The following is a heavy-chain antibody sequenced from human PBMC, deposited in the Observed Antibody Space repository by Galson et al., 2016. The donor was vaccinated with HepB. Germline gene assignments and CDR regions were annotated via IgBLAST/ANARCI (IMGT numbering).Heavy chain of an antibody. Sequence: SLRLSCAASGFTFSSYAMHWVRQAPGKGLEWLALIWYDGSKKYYADSVKGRFTISRDNSKNTLYLQMSSLRAEDTAVYYCAGRRSYDSGSYYNEGEYWGQGTLVTVSS. J-gene: IGHJ4*02. D-gene: IGHD3-10*01. CDR2: IWYDGSKK. CDR1: GFTFSSYA. V-gene: IGHV3-33*03. CDR3: AGRRSYDSGSYYNEGEY.